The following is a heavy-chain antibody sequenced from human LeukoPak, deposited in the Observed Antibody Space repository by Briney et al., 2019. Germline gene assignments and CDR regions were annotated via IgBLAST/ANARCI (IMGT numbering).Heavy chain of an antibody. Sequence: PSETLSLTCAVSGGSISSSNWWSWVRQSPGKGLEWIGEIYHSGSANYNPSLDSRITISVDTSKNQFSLKLSSVTAADTAVYYCARAVVGATEYWGQGTLVTVSS. CDR1: GGSISSSNW. CDR3: ARAVVGATEY. V-gene: IGHV4-4*02. J-gene: IGHJ4*02. CDR2: IYHSGSA. D-gene: IGHD1-26*01.